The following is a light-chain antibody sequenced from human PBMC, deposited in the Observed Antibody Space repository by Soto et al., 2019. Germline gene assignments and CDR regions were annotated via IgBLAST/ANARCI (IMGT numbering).Light chain of an antibody. J-gene: IGKJ1*01. V-gene: IGKV3-20*01. CDR2: GAS. CDR1: QSVSSSY. Sequence: EIVLTQSPGTLSLSPGERATLSCRASQSVSSSYLAWYQQKPGQAPRLLIYGASSRATGIPDRFSGSGSGTDFTLTISRLEPEDFAVYYCQQYGSSHSTWTVGQGTKVDSK. CDR3: QQYGSSHSTWT.